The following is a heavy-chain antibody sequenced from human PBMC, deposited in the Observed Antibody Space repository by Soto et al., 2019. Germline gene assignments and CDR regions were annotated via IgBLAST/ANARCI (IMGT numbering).Heavy chain of an antibody. V-gene: IGHV3-11*01. Sequence: GGSLRLSCAASGFTFSDYYRSWIRQAPGKGLEWVSYISSSGSTIYYADSVKGRFTISRDNAKNSLYLQMNSLRAEDTAVYYCASLPWGVVAAKPLFDPWGQGTLVTVSS. CDR3: ASLPWGVVAAKPLFDP. CDR2: ISSSGSTI. D-gene: IGHD2-15*01. CDR1: GFTFSDYY. J-gene: IGHJ5*02.